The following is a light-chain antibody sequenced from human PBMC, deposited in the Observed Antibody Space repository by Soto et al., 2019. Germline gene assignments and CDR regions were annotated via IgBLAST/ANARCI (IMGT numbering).Light chain of an antibody. J-gene: IGKJ5*01. CDR1: QGISSW. Sequence: DIQMTQSPSTLSASVGDRVTITCRASQGISSWLAWYQQKPGKAPKVLIYKASSLESGVPSRFSGSGSGTEFTLTISSLQPDDFATYYCQQYNSYSYTFGQGTRLEIK. V-gene: IGKV1-5*03. CDR2: KAS. CDR3: QQYNSYSYT.